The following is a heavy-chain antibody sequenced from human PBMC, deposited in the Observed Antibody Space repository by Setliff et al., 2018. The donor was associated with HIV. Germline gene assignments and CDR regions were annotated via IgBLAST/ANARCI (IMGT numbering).Heavy chain of an antibody. V-gene: IGHV4-4*09. Sequence: SETLSLTCTVSGGSISSYYWSWIRQPPGKGLEWIGYIYTSGSVNYNPSLNSRVTISVDTSKNQFSLKVNPVTAADTAVYYCARSPRTGVAGELEYWGQGTLVTVSS. CDR1: GGSISSYY. J-gene: IGHJ4*02. D-gene: IGHD6-19*01. CDR2: IYTSGSV. CDR3: ARSPRTGVAGELEY.